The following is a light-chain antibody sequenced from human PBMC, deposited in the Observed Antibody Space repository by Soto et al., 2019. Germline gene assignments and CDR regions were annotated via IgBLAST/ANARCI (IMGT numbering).Light chain of an antibody. V-gene: IGKV3-20*01. J-gene: IGKJ2*01. CDR2: GAS. Sequence: PGERATLSCRASQTVNSRYLTWYQHKPGQAPRLLIYGASIRATGIPDRFSGSRSGADFSLTITRLEPEDSAVYYCQQFDDSRPTFTFGQGTKREI. CDR1: QTVNSRY. CDR3: QQFDDSRPTFT.